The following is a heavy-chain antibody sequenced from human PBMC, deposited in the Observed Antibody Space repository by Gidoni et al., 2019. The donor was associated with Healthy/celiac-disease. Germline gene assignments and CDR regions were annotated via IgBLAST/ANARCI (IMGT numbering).Heavy chain of an antibody. Sequence: QLQLQESGPGLVKPSETLSLTGTVAGGSISSSSYYWGCIRQPPGKGLEWIGSIYYSGRTYYNPSLKSRVTISVDTSKNQFSLKLSSVTAAYTAVYYCARHLLSGSSTTSEGAFDIWGQGTMVTVSS. J-gene: IGHJ3*02. CDR3: ARHLLSGSSTTSEGAFDI. CDR1: GGSISSSSYY. D-gene: IGHD2-2*01. V-gene: IGHV4-39*01. CDR2: IYYSGRT.